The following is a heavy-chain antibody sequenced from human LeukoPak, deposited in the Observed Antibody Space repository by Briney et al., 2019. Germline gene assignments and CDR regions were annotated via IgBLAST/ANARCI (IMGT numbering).Heavy chain of an antibody. CDR2: IISNGGST. V-gene: IGHV3-64D*09. D-gene: IGHD3-9*01. CDR1: GFTFCSYA. Sequence: ARSLRLSCSASGFTFCSYAMHWVRHAPGKGLEYVSAIISNGGSTYYADSVKGRLTISRDNSKNTLYLQMSSLRAEDTAVYYCVKDHLYYDILTGHEGAFDIWGQGTMVTVSS. J-gene: IGHJ3*02. CDR3: VKDHLYYDILTGHEGAFDI.